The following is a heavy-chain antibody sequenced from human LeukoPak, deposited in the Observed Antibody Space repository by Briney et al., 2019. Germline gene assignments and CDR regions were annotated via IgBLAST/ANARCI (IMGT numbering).Heavy chain of an antibody. V-gene: IGHV3-53*01. CDR3: TGCGRIRCSLDSIDF. CDR2: IYSSGST. CDR1: GFTVNTNY. J-gene: IGHJ4*02. Sequence: PGGSLRLSCAASGFTVNTNYMSWVRQAPGKGLEWVSIIYSSGSTYYVDSVKGRFTISRDNSKNTLYLQMNSLRAEDTAVYYCTGCGRIRCSLDSIDFWGQGTLVTVSS. D-gene: IGHD1-26*01.